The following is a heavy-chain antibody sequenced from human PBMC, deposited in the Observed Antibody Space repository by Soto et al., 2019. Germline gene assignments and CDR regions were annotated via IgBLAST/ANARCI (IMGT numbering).Heavy chain of an antibody. CDR1: GYTFTSYG. Sequence: ASVKVSCKASGYTFTSYGISWVRQAPGQGLEWMGWISAYNGNTNYAQKLQGRVTMTTDTSTSTAYMELRGLRSDDTAVYYCAREGMVYAAIHSDAFDIWGQGTMVTVSS. J-gene: IGHJ3*02. CDR3: AREGMVYAAIHSDAFDI. D-gene: IGHD2-8*01. CDR2: ISAYNGNT. V-gene: IGHV1-18*01.